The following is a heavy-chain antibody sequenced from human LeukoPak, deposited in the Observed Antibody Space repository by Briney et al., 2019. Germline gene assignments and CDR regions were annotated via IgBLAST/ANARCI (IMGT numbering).Heavy chain of an antibody. Sequence: GGSLRLSCAASGFTFSSYGMHWVRQAPGKGLEWVAFIRYDGSNKYYADSVKGRFTISRDNSKNTLYLQMNSLRAEDTAVYYCARGGGIAVAGTGYWGQGTLVTVSS. J-gene: IGHJ4*02. CDR1: GFTFSSYG. V-gene: IGHV3-30*02. CDR3: ARGGGIAVAGTGY. CDR2: IRYDGSNK. D-gene: IGHD6-19*01.